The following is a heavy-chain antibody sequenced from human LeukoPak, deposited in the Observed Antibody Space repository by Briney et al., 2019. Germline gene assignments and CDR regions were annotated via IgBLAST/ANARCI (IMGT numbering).Heavy chain of an antibody. CDR1: GGTFSSYA. D-gene: IGHD6-6*01. V-gene: IGHV1-69*05. Sequence: SVKVSCKASGGTFSSYAISWVRQAPGQGLEWMGGIIPIFGTAHYAQKFQGRVTIATDESTSTAYMELSSLRSEDTAVYYCAILQKYSSSSIDFDYWGQGTLVTVSS. CDR2: IIPIFGTA. J-gene: IGHJ4*02. CDR3: AILQKYSSSSIDFDY.